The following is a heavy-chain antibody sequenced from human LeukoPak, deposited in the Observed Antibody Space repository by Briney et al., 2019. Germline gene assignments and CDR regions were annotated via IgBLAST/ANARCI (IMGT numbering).Heavy chain of an antibody. V-gene: IGHV3-53*01. CDR3: ARGNGRDGYNYYYYFDY. CDR1: GFTVSSNY. J-gene: IGHJ4*02. D-gene: IGHD5-24*01. Sequence: PGGSLRLSCAASGFTVSSNYMSWVRQAPGKGLEWVSVIYSGGSTYYADSVKGRFTISRDNSKNTLYLQMNSLRAEDMAVYYCARGNGRDGYNYYYYFDYWGQGTLVTVSS. CDR2: IYSGGST.